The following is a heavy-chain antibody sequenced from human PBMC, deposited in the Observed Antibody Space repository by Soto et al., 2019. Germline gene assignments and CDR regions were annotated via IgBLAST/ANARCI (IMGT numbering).Heavy chain of an antibody. Sequence: TLSLTCTVSGGSISSGGYYWSWIRQHPGKGLEWIGYIYYSGSTYYNPSLKSRVTISVDTSKNQFSLKLSSVTAADTAVYYCARRAVAGIFGQKTGWFDPWGQGTLVTVSS. J-gene: IGHJ5*02. V-gene: IGHV4-31*03. CDR2: IYYSGST. D-gene: IGHD6-19*01. CDR3: ARRAVAGIFGQKTGWFDP. CDR1: GGSISSGGYY.